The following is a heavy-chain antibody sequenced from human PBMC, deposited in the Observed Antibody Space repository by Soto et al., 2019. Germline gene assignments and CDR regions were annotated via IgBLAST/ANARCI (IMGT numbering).Heavy chain of an antibody. CDR2: ISYDGSNE. CDR1: GFIFSSYA. J-gene: IGHJ5*01. CDR3: AREDFRQWLDPKYSFDS. D-gene: IGHD6-19*01. Sequence: QVQLVESGGGVVQPGRSLRLSCAASGFIFSSYAMHWVRRAPGKGLEWVAVISYDGSNEYYADSVKGRFIISRDSSKNTLYLQMNSLRVEDTAVDDCAREDFRQWLDPKYSFDSLGQGTLVTVSS. V-gene: IGHV3-30*04.